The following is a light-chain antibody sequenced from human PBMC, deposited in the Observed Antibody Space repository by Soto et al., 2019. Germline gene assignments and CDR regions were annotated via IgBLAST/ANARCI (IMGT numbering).Light chain of an antibody. Sequence: QSVLTQPASVSGSPGQSITISCTGTSSDVGGYNYVAWYQHHPGKAPKLVIYDVSNRPSGVSNRFSGSKSGTTASLTISGLQAEDEADYYCTSYTSSSTLLFGGGTKLTVL. J-gene: IGLJ2*01. CDR2: DVS. V-gene: IGLV2-14*03. CDR3: TSYTSSSTLL. CDR1: SSDVGGYNY.